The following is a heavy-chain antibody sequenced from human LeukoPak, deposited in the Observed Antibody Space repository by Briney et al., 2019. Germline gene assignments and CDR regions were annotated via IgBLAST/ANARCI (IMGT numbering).Heavy chain of an antibody. CDR1: GGSFSGYY. CDR3: ARLGGSGWPRRLYYYMDV. J-gene: IGHJ6*03. CDR2: INHSGST. Sequence: SETLSLTCAVYGGSFSGYYWSWIRQPPGKGLEWIGEINHSGSTNYNPSLKSRVTISVDTSKNQFSLKLSSVTAADTAVYYCARLGGSGWPRRLYYYMDVWGKGTTVTISS. D-gene: IGHD6-19*01. V-gene: IGHV4-34*01.